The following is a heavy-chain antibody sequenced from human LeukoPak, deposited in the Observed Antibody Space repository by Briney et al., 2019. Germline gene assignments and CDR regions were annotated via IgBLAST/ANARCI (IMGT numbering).Heavy chain of an antibody. CDR1: GYTFTSYA. Sequence: ASVKVSCKASGYTFTSYAMHWVRQAPGQRLEWMGWINAGNGNTKYSQKFQGRVTITRDTSASTAYIELRSLRSEDTAMYYCARGSTSDWPLDHWGQETLVTISS. CDR2: INAGNGNT. J-gene: IGHJ4*02. CDR3: ARGSTSDWPLDH. D-gene: IGHD2-2*01. V-gene: IGHV1-3*01.